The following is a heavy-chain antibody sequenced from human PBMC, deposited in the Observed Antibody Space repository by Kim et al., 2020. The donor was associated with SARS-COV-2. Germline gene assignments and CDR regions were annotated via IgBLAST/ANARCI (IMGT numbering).Heavy chain of an antibody. V-gene: IGHV3-9*01. CDR1: GFTFDDYA. CDR2: ISWNSGSI. J-gene: IGHJ6*02. CDR3: AKDVESTTSRYYGMDV. D-gene: IGHD4-17*01. Sequence: GGSLRLSCAASGFTFDDYAMHWVRQAPGKGLEWVSGISWNSGSIGYADSVKGRFTISRDNAKNSLYLQRNSLRAEDTALYYCAKDVESTTSRYYGMDVWGQGTTVTVSS.